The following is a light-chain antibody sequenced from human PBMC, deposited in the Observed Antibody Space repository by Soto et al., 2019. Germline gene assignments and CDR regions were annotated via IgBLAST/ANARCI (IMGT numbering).Light chain of an antibody. CDR1: QSLLHSNGYNY. Sequence: DIVMTQSPLSLPVTPGEPASISCRSSQSLLHSNGYNYLDWYLQKPGQSPQLLIYLGSNRASGVPERFSGSGSGTDVTLKISRVEAEDVGVYYCMQALQTPHFGGGTKVEIK. CDR2: LGS. CDR3: MQALQTPH. J-gene: IGKJ4*01. V-gene: IGKV2-28*01.